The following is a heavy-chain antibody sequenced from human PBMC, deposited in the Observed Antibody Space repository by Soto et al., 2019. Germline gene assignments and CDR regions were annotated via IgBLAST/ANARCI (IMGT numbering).Heavy chain of an antibody. V-gene: IGHV1-2*04. CDR3: ARGPMPSSDYYYYYYMDV. J-gene: IGHJ6*03. D-gene: IGHD6-6*01. Sequence: ASVKVSCKASGYTFTGYYMHWVRQAPGQGLEWMGWINPNSGGTNYAQKFQGWVTMTRDTSISTAYMELSRLRSDDTAVYYCARGPMPSSDYYYYYYMDVWGKGTKVTVSS. CDR1: GYTFTGYY. CDR2: INPNSGGT.